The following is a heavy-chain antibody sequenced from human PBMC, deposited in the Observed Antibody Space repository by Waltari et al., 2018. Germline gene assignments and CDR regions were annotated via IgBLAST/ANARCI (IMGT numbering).Heavy chain of an antibody. CDR2: IWDDGSNK. CDR3: AKGYYFDY. V-gene: IGHV3-33*06. J-gene: IGHJ4*02. CDR1: GFTFSSYG. Sequence: QVQLVESGGGVVQPGRSLRLSCAASGFTFSSYGMHWVRQAPGKGLEWVAVIWDDGSNKYYADSVKGRFTISRDNSKNTLYLQMNSLRAEDTAVYYCAKGYYFDYWGQGTLVTVSS.